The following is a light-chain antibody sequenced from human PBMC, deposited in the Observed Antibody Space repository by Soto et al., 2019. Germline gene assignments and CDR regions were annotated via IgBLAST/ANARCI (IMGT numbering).Light chain of an antibody. CDR1: SSDVGGYNY. V-gene: IGLV2-14*01. Sequence: ALTQPASVSGSPGQSITTSCTGTSSDVGGYNYVSWYQHHPGKAPKLMIYEVTNRPSGVSIRFSGSKSGTTASLTISGLQAEDEADYYCLSFTSSFTYIFGTGTKVTVL. J-gene: IGLJ1*01. CDR3: LSFTSSFTYI. CDR2: EVT.